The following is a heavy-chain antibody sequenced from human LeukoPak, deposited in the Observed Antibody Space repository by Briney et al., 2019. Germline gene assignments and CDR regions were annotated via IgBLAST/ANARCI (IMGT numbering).Heavy chain of an antibody. V-gene: IGHV4-4*02. CDR3: ARGYSGYDPTYFDS. J-gene: IGHJ4*02. CDR2: IYYSGST. CDR1: GGSISSGHW. D-gene: IGHD5-12*01. Sequence: SETLSLTCAVSGGSISSGHWWSWVRQPPGKGLEWIGYIYYSGSTKYNPSLKSRVTTSVDTSKNQFSLRLSSVTAADTAVYYCARGYSGYDPTYFDSWGQGTLVTVSS.